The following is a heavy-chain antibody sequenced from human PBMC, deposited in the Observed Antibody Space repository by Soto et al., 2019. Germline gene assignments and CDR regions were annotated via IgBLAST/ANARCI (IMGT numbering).Heavy chain of an antibody. CDR1: GYTFTSYG. CDR2: ISAYNGNT. J-gene: IGHJ4*02. V-gene: IGHV1-18*01. CDR3: ARDFPRTSFDY. Sequence: GASVNVSCKASGYTFTSYGISWVRQAPGQGLEWMGWISAYNGNTNYAQKLQGRVTMTTDTSTSTAYMELRSLRPDDTAVYYCARDFPRTSFDYWGQGTLVTVSS.